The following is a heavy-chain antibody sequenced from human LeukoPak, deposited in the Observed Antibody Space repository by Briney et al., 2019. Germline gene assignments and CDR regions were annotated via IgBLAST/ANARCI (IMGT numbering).Heavy chain of an antibody. CDR1: GFTFSSYG. D-gene: IGHD4-17*01. V-gene: IGHV3-30*02. CDR3: AKDPRGDYDY. J-gene: IGHJ4*02. CDR2: IRYDGSNK. Sequence: GGSLRLSCAASGFTFSSYGMHWVRQAPGKGLEWVALIRYDGSNKYYADSVKGRFTISRDNSKNTLYLQMNSLRAGDTAVYYCAKDPRGDYDYWGQGTLVTVSS.